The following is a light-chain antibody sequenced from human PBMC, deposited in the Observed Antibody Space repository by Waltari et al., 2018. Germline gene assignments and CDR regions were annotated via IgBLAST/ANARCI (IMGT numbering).Light chain of an antibody. CDR2: YDT. V-gene: IGLV3-21*01. J-gene: IGLJ2*01. CDR3: QVWDTSRDNVV. Sequence: SYVLTQSPSVSVAPGKTAKITGGGSNIGTKNVHGYQQRPGQAPVLVIYYDTARPSGIPDRFSGSNSGNTATLTISGVEVGDEADYYCQVWDTSRDNVVFGGGTKLTVL. CDR1: NIGTKN.